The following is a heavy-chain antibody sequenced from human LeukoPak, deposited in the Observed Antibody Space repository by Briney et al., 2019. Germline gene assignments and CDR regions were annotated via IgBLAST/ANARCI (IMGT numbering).Heavy chain of an antibody. D-gene: IGHD3-10*01. V-gene: IGHV4-4*07. CDR3: ARRGWSRGVRVPHDY. CDR1: GGSISSYY. J-gene: IGHJ4*02. Sequence: SETLSLTCTVSGGSISSYYWSWIRQPAGKGLEWIGRIYTSGSTNYNPSLKSRVTMSVDTSKNQFSLKLSSVTAADTAVYYCARRGWSRGVRVPHDYWGQGTLVTVSS. CDR2: IYTSGST.